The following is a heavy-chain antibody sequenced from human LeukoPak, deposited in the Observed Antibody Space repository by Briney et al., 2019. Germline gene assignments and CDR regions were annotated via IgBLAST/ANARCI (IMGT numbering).Heavy chain of an antibody. CDR2: INPNSGGT. V-gene: IGHV1-2*02. CDR3: ARDSDFWSGYPKCYFDY. Sequence: ASVKVSCKASGYTFTGYYMHWVRPAPGQGLEWMGWINPNSGGTNDAQKFQGRVTMTRDTSISTAYMELSRLKCDDTAVYYCARDSDFWSGYPKCYFDYWGQGTLVTVSS. J-gene: IGHJ4*02. CDR1: GYTFTGYY. D-gene: IGHD3-3*01.